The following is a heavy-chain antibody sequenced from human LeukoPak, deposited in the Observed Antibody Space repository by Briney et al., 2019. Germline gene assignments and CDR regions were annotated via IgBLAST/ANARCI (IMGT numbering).Heavy chain of an antibody. J-gene: IGHJ5*01. CDR1: GGSISHYS. CDR3: ARDLYGDYVLDS. CDR2: FYYSGSS. V-gene: IGHV4-59*01. D-gene: IGHD4-17*01. Sequence: PSETLSLTCTVFGGSISHYSWSWVRQPPGKGLEWIGYFYYSGSSNFNPSLKSRVTISGDTSKNQFSLKVTSVTAADTAVYYCARDLYGDYVLDSWGQGTLVTVSP.